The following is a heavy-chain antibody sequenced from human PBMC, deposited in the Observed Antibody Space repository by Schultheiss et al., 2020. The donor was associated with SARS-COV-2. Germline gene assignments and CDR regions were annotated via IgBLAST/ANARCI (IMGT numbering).Heavy chain of an antibody. Sequence: GESLKISCAASGFTFSSYAMSWVRQAPGKGLEWVSAISGSGGSTYYADSVKGRFTISRDNSKNTLYLQMNSLRAEDTAVYYCAKVERGAVANWFDPWGQGTLVTVSS. CDR2: ISGSGGST. CDR3: AKVERGAVANWFDP. V-gene: IGHV3-23*01. D-gene: IGHD6-19*01. J-gene: IGHJ5*02. CDR1: GFTFSSYA.